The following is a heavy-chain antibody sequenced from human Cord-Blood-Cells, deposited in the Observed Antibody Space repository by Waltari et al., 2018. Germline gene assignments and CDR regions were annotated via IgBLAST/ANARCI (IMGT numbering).Heavy chain of an antibody. D-gene: IGHD3-10*01. CDR2: INHSGST. J-gene: IGHJ6*02. V-gene: IGHV4-34*01. Sequence: QVQLQQWGAGLLKPSETPSLTCAVYGGSFSGYYWSWIRQPPGKGLEWIGEINHSGSTNHTPSLKSRVTISVDTSKNQFSLKLSSVTAADTAVYYCARSWGGYGSGSRNYYYYGMDVWGQGTTVTVSS. CDR1: GGSFSGYY. CDR3: ARSWGGYGSGSRNYYYYGMDV.